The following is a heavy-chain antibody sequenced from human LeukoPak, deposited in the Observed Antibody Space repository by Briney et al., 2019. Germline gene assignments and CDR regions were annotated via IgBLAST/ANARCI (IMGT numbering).Heavy chain of an antibody. Sequence: GGSLRLSCAASGFTFSSYEMNWVRQAPGKGLEWVSYSSSSGSTIYYADSVKGRFTISRDNAKNSLYPQMNSLRAEDTAVYYCARIRDRGVDYWGQGTLVTVSS. CDR1: GFTFSSYE. D-gene: IGHD5-24*01. CDR3: ARIRDRGVDY. V-gene: IGHV3-48*03. CDR2: SSSSGSTI. J-gene: IGHJ4*02.